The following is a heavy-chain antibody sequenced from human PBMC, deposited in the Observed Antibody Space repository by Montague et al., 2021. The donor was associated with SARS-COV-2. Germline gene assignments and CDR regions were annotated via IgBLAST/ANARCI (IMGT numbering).Heavy chain of an antibody. CDR2: IYYSGST. D-gene: IGHD3-22*01. CDR3: ARDGFYYDRSGPSNFDY. V-gene: IGHV4-39*07. Sequence: SETLSLTSTVSVGSISSNNCYWGWIRQPPGKALEWIGSIYYSGSTYYXPSLKSRVTMSVDTSENQFSLKLSSVTAAGTAVYYCARDGFYYDRSGPSNFDYWGQGTLVTVSS. J-gene: IGHJ4*02. CDR1: VGSISSNNCY.